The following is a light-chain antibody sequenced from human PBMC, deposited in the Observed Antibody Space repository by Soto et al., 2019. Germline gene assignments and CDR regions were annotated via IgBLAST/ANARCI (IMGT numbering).Light chain of an antibody. J-gene: IGKJ1*01. CDR2: GAS. V-gene: IGKV3-20*01. Sequence: EIVLTQSPGTLSLSPGERATLSCRASQSVSSSYLAWYRQKPGQAPRLLIYGASSRATGIPDRFSGSGSGTDFPLTISRLEPEDFAVYYCQQYGSSRTFGQGTKVDIK. CDR3: QQYGSSRT. CDR1: QSVSSSY.